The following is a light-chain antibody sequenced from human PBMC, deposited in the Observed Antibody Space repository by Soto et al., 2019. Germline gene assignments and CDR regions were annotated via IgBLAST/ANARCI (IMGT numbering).Light chain of an antibody. CDR1: SSDVGSYNF. Sequence: QPVLTQPASVSGSPGQSITISCTGTSSDVGSYNFVSWYQQYPGKAPKLMIYEVSKRPSGVSYRFSGSKSGNTASLTISGLQAEDEADYYCCSYAGSSTVVFGGGTKLTVL. J-gene: IGLJ2*01. CDR2: EVS. CDR3: CSYAGSSTVV. V-gene: IGLV2-23*02.